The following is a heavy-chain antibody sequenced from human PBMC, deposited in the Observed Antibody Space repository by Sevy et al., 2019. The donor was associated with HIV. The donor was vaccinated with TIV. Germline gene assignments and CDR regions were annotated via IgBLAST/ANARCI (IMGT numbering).Heavy chain of an antibody. J-gene: IGHJ6*02. V-gene: IGHV3-30*03. Sequence: GGSLRLSCVASGFTFTTYGMHWVRQAPGKGLEWVAVISYNGVSKFYTDSVKGRFTISRDNSKSTQYLQMNSLRVEDTAVYYCARDFTGFYGMDVWGQGTTVTVSS. CDR2: ISYNGVSK. CDR3: ARDFTGFYGMDV. CDR1: GFTFTTYG. D-gene: IGHD3-9*01.